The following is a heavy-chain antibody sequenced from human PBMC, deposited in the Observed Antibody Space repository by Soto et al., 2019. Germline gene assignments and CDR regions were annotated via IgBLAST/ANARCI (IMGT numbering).Heavy chain of an antibody. V-gene: IGHV1-46*01. J-gene: IGHJ6*02. CDR2: INPSGGST. CDR1: GYTFTSYY. Sequence: GASVKVSCKASGYTFTSYYMHWVRQAPGQGLEWMGIINPSGGSTSYAKKFQGSVTMTSDTSTSTVYMELSSLRSEDTAVYYCARETGAGEGVVIAYYYYYGMDVWGQGTTVTVSS. D-gene: IGHD3-3*01. CDR3: ARETGAGEGVVIAYYYYYGMDV.